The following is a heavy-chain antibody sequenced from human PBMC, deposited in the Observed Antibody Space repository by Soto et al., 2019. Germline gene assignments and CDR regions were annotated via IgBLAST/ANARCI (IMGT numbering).Heavy chain of an antibody. CDR2: INPNSGGT. D-gene: IGHD2-8*01. J-gene: IGHJ6*02. V-gene: IGHV1-2*02. CDR3: ARDIVLMVYATSYYYYYGMDV. Sequence: ASVKVSCKASGYTFTGYYMHWVRQAPGQGLEWMGWINPNSGGTNYAQKFQGRVTMTRDTSISTAYMELSRLRSDDTAVYYCARDIVLMVYATSYYYYYGMDVWGQGXTVTVYS. CDR1: GYTFTGYY.